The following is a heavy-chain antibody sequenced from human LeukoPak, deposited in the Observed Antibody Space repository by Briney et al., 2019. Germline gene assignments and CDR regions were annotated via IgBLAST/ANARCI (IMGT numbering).Heavy chain of an antibody. Sequence: GGSLRLSCAASGFTFSSYEMNWVRQAPGKGLEWVSVIYSGGSTYYADSVKGRFTISRDNSKNTLYLQMNSLRAEDTAVYYCARDMDSSGYYFDYWGQGTLVTVSS. CDR2: IYSGGST. J-gene: IGHJ4*02. CDR3: ARDMDSSGYYFDY. V-gene: IGHV3-66*01. CDR1: GFTFSSYE. D-gene: IGHD3-22*01.